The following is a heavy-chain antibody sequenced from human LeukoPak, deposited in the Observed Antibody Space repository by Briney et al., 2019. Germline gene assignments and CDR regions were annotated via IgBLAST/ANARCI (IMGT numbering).Heavy chain of an antibody. CDR1: GFTFSSYA. Sequence: GGSLRLSCAASGFTFSSYAMSWVRQAPGKGLEWVSAISGSGGSTYYADSVKGRFTVSRDNSKNTLYLQMNSLRAEDTAVYFCARGSSRAFDYWGQGALVTVSS. CDR3: ARGSSRAFDY. V-gene: IGHV3-23*01. D-gene: IGHD2-2*01. J-gene: IGHJ4*02. CDR2: ISGSGGST.